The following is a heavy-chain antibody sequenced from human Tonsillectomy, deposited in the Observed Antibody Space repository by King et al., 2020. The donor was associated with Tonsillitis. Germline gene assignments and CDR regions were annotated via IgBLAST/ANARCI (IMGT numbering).Heavy chain of an antibody. Sequence: VQLVESGGGLVQPGGSLRLSCAASGFTFSSYAMSWVRQAPGKGLEWVSAISGSGGSTYYEDSVKGRFTISRDNSKNTLYLKMNSMRAEDTAVYYCAKGWYYYDSSGYYPFAYWGQGTLVTVSS. CDR3: AKGWYYYDSSGYYPFAY. V-gene: IGHV3-23*04. D-gene: IGHD3-22*01. J-gene: IGHJ4*02. CDR2: ISGSGGST. CDR1: GFTFSSYA.